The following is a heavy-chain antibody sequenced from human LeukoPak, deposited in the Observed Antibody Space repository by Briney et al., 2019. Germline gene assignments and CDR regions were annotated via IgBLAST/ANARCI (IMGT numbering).Heavy chain of an antibody. CDR3: ARHVGVGPYYCYMDV. Sequence: PSETLSLTCTVSGCSISSYYWSWIRQPPGKGLEWIGYIYTSGSTNYNPSLKSRATISVDTSTNQSPLKLSAVTAADTAVYYCARHVGVGPYYCYMDVWGKGTTVTVSS. J-gene: IGHJ6*03. D-gene: IGHD2-8*01. V-gene: IGHV4-4*09. CDR2: IYTSGST. CDR1: GCSISSYY.